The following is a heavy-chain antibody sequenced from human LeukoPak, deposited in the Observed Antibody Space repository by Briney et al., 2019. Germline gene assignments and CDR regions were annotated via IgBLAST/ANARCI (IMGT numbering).Heavy chain of an antibody. Sequence: GGSLRLSCAASGFTFSSYSMNWVRQAPGKGLEWVANIKQDGSEKYYVDSVKGRFTISRDNAKNSLYLQMNSLRAEDTAVYYCTRQPKSCTPGVFVTGKACWFDSWGQGTLVTVSS. J-gene: IGHJ5*01. CDR1: GFTFSSYS. V-gene: IGHV3-7*01. CDR2: IKQDGSEK. D-gene: IGHD3-10*01. CDR3: TRQPKSCTPGVFVTGKACWFDS.